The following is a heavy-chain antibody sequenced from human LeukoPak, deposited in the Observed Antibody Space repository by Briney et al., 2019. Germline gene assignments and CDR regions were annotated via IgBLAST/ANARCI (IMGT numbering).Heavy chain of an antibody. CDR3: ARGGGLATHAFDI. CDR2: INAGNGNT. D-gene: IGHD5-12*01. V-gene: IGHV1-3*01. Sequence: LRASVKVSCKASGYTFTSYAMHWVRQAPGQRLEWMGSINAGNGNTKYSQKFQGRVTITRDTSASTAYMELSSLRSEDTAVYYCARGGGLATHAFDIWGQGTMVTVSS. J-gene: IGHJ3*02. CDR1: GYTFTSYA.